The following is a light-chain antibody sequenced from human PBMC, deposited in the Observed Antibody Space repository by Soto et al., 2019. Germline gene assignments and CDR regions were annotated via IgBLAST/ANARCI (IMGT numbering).Light chain of an antibody. CDR2: DVS. CDR3: CSYAGSYTLGV. V-gene: IGLV2-11*01. J-gene: IGLJ3*02. CDR1: SSDVGVYNY. Sequence: QSALTQPRSMSGSPGQSVTISCTGTSSDVGVYNYVSWYQQHPGKAPKLMIYDVSKRPSGVPDRFSGSKSGNTASLTISGLQAEDEADYYCCSYAGSYTLGVFGGGTKLTVL.